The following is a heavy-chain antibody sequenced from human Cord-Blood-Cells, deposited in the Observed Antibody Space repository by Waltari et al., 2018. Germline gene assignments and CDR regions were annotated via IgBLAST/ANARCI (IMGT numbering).Heavy chain of an antibody. CDR2: INHSGST. CDR3: AREGGRNYYDSSGYYYYYGMDV. Sequence: QVQLQQWGAGLLKPSETLSLTCAVYGGSFSGYSWSWIRQPPGKGLEWIGKINHSGSTNYNPSLKSRVTISVDTSKNQFSLKLSSVTAADTAVYYCAREGGRNYYDSSGYYYYYGMDVWGQGTTVTVSS. V-gene: IGHV4-34*01. CDR1: GGSFSGYS. D-gene: IGHD3-22*01. J-gene: IGHJ6*02.